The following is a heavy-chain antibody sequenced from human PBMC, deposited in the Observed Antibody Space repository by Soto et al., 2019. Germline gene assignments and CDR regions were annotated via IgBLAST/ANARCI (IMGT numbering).Heavy chain of an antibody. CDR2: INHSGST. CDR3: ASYIKQWLPRQWFDP. D-gene: IGHD6-19*01. CDR1: GGSFSGYY. J-gene: IGHJ5*02. Sequence: SETLSLTCAVYGGSFSGYYWSWIRQPPGKGLEWIGEINHSGSTNYNPSLKSRVTISVDTSKNQFSLKLSSVTAADTAVYYCASYIKQWLPRQWFDPWGQGTLVTVSS. V-gene: IGHV4-34*01.